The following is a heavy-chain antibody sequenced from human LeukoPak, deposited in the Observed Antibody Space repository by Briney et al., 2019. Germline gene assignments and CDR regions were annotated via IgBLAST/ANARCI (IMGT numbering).Heavy chain of an antibody. V-gene: IGHV3-30*03. CDR3: AREAGYGMDV. CDR2: MSYDGSSR. D-gene: IGHD6-19*01. CDR1: EFTFSSYG. J-gene: IGHJ6*02. Sequence: GGSLRLSCAASEFTFSSYGMHWVRQAPGKGLEWVAVMSYDGSSRYHADSVKGRFTISRDNSKSTLYLQMNGLRAEDTAVYYCAREAGYGMDVWGQGTTVTVSS.